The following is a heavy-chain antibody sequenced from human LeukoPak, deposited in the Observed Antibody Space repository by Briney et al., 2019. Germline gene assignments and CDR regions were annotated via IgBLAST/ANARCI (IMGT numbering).Heavy chain of an antibody. CDR3: ARGGSGYGVDY. CDR1: GGSISSYY. V-gene: IGHV4-59*01. CDR2: IYYSGST. D-gene: IGHD5-12*01. J-gene: IGHJ4*02. Sequence: PSETLSLTCTVSGGSISSYYWSWIRQPPGKGLEWIGYIYYSGSTNYNPSLKSRVTISVDTSKNQFSLKLSSVTAADTAVYYCARGGSGYGVDYWGQGTQVTVSS.